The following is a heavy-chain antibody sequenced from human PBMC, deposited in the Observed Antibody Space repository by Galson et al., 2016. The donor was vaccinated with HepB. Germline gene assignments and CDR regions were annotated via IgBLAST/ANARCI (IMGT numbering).Heavy chain of an antibody. V-gene: IGHV3-74*01. Sequence: SLRLSCAASGFTFSSHWMHWVRQAPGKGLVWVSRINPDGSSTSYADSVKGRFTISRDNVKNTLYLQMNSLRAEDTAVYYCARGGSRPIDYWGQGTLVTVSS. CDR3: ARGGSRPIDY. D-gene: IGHD1-26*01. CDR1: GFTFSSHW. CDR2: INPDGSST. J-gene: IGHJ4*02.